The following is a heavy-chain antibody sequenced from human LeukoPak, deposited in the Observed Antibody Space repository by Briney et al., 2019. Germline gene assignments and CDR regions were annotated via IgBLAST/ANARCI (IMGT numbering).Heavy chain of an antibody. V-gene: IGHV1-2*02. D-gene: IGHD6-13*01. CDR3: AGGRGYDNWFDP. J-gene: IGHJ5*02. CDR2: INPNSGGT. CDR1: GYTFTGYY. Sequence: VASVNVSCKASGYTFTGYYMHWVRQAGGQGLEWMGWINPNSGGTNYAQKFQGRVTMTRDTSISTAYTELSRLRSDDTAVYYCAGGRGYDNWFDPWGQGTLVTVSS.